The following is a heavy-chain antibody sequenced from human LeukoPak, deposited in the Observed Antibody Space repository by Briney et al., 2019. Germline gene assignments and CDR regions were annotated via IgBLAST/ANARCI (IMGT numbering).Heavy chain of an antibody. CDR2: IYHSGST. J-gene: IGHJ4*02. CDR3: ARGDFDPPTPFDY. Sequence: PSETLSLTCTVSGGSISSGGYYWSWIRQPPGKGLEWIGYIYHSGSTYYNPSLKSRVTISVDRSKNQFSLKLSSVTAADTAVYYCARGDFDPPTPFDYWGQGTLVTVSS. V-gene: IGHV4-30-2*01. CDR1: GGSISSGGYY. D-gene: IGHD3-9*01.